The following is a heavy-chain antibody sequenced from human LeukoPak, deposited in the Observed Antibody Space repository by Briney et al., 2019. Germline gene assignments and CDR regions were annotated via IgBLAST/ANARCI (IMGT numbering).Heavy chain of an antibody. D-gene: IGHD5-24*01. CDR2: INPNTGGT. CDR3: ARVGDGLNDAFDI. Sequence: GASVKVSCKGSGYRFTGYYMQWVRQAPGQGLEWMGRINPNTGGTNYAQKFQGRVTMTRDTSITTVYMELSRLRSDDTAVYYCARVGDGLNDAFDIWGQGQWSPSLQ. J-gene: IGHJ3*02. V-gene: IGHV1-2*06. CDR1: GYRFTGYY.